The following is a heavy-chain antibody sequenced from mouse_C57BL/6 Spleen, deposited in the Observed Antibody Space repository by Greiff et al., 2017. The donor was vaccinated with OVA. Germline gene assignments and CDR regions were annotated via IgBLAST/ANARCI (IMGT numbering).Heavy chain of an antibody. CDR3: AIHYYYGSSWGWFAY. D-gene: IGHD1-1*01. Sequence: QVQLQQPGAELVKPGASVKVSCKASGYTFTSYWMHWVKQRPGQGLEWIGRIHPSDSDTNYNQKFKGKATLTVDKSSSTAYMQLSSLTSEDSAVYYCAIHYYYGSSWGWFAYWGQGTLVTVSA. CDR1: GYTFTSYW. J-gene: IGHJ3*01. CDR2: IHPSDSDT. V-gene: IGHV1-74*01.